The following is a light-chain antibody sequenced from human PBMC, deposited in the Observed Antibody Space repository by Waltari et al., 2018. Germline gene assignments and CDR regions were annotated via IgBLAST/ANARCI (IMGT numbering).Light chain of an antibody. CDR3: QTWATGLLI. J-gene: IGLJ2*01. V-gene: IGLV4-69*01. Sequence: QVVVTQSPSASASLGASVKLTCTLSSGHNNYAIAWHQKQPEKGPRFLMKLNGDGSNRKGDGLPDLFSGSCSGTARYPTTSSLQSEDEADYYCQTWATGLLIFGGGTRLTVL. CDR2: LNGDGSN. CDR1: SGHNNYA.